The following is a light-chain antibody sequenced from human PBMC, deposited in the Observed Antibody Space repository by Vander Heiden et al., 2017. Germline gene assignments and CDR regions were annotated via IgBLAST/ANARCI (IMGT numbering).Light chain of an antibody. Sequence: EMVMPQSPATLSVSPGERATLSCRASQSVGSNYLAWYQQKPGQAPRLLIYGISTRATGIPARFSGSGSGTDFTLTISGLQSEDFAVYYCQQYSSWPITFGQGTRLEIK. CDR1: QSVGSN. J-gene: IGKJ5*01. V-gene: IGKV3-15*01. CDR3: QQYSSWPIT. CDR2: GIS.